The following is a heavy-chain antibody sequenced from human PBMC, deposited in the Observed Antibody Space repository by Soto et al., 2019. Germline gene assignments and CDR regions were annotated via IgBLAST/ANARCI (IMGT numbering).Heavy chain of an antibody. Sequence: SVKVSCKASGGTFSSYTISWVRQAPGQGLEWMGRIIPILGIANYAQKFQGRVTITADKSTSTAYMELSSLRSEDTAAYYCARDRPYGSGSSYYYYYYMYVWG. J-gene: IGHJ6*03. CDR2: IIPILGIA. D-gene: IGHD3-10*01. CDR1: GGTFSSYT. CDR3: ARDRPYGSGSSYYYYYYMYV. V-gene: IGHV1-69*04.